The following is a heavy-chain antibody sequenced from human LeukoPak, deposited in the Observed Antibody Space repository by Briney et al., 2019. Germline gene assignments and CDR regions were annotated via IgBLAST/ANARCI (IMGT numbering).Heavy chain of an antibody. CDR2: IYYSGST. Sequence: SETLSLTCTVSGGSISSSSYYWGWIRQPPGKGLEWIGSIYYSGSTYYNPSLKSRVTISVDTSKNQFSLKLSSVTAADTAVYYCARVGTVSTLDYWGQGTLVTVSS. CDR3: ARVGTVSTLDY. CDR1: GGSISSSSYY. D-gene: IGHD4-17*01. V-gene: IGHV4-39*07. J-gene: IGHJ4*02.